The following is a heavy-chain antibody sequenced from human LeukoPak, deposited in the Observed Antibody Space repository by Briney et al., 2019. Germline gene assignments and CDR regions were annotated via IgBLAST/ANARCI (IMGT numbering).Heavy chain of an antibody. CDR1: GFTFSSYA. CDR3: ARVLAPHVLRFLEWLPYFDY. J-gene: IGHJ4*02. Sequence: PGGSLRLSCAASGFTFSSYAMSWVRQAPGKGLEWVSAISGGGGSTYYADSVKGRFTISRDNSKNTLYLQMNSLRAEDTAVYYCARVLAPHVLRFLEWLPYFDYWGQGTLVTVSS. D-gene: IGHD3-3*01. CDR2: ISGGGGST. V-gene: IGHV3-23*01.